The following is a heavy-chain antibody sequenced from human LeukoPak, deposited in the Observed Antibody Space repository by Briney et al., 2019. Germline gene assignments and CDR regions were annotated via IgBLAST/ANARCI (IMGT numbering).Heavy chain of an antibody. J-gene: IGHJ4*02. CDR2: IKQDGSEK. V-gene: IGHV3-7*01. CDR1: GFTFRSYW. D-gene: IGHD2-8*01. CDR3: ARSNNAGFDY. Sequence: PGGSLRLSCAASGFTFRSYWMSWVRQAPGKGLEWVANIKQDGSEKYYVDSVMGRFTVSRDNPKNSLYLQMNSLRAEDTALYYCARSNNAGFDYWGQGTLVTVSS.